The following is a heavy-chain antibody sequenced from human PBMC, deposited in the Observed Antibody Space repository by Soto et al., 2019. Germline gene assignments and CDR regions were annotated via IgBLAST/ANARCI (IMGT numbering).Heavy chain of an antibody. CDR1: GYTFTGYY. J-gene: IGHJ4*02. D-gene: IGHD4-17*01. CDR3: ARTLYGDNVDY. V-gene: IGHV1-8*02. Sequence: ASVKVSCKASGYTFTGYYMRWVRQAPGQGLEWMGWMNPNSGNTGYAQKFQGRVTMTRNTSISTAYMELSSLRSEDTAVYYCARTLYGDNVDYWGQGTLVTVSS. CDR2: MNPNSGNT.